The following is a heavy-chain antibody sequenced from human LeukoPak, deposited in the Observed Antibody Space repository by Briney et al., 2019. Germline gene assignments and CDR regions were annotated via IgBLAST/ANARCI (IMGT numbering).Heavy chain of an antibody. Sequence: PSGTLSLTCAVSGGSISSGGYYWSWIRQHPGKGLEWIGYIYYSGSTYYNPSLKSRVTISVDTSKNQFSLKLSSVTAADTAVYYCAREPAYGDSDYWGQGTLVTVSS. CDR3: AREPAYGDSDY. CDR2: IYYSGST. CDR1: GGSISSGGYY. D-gene: IGHD4-17*01. V-gene: IGHV4-31*11. J-gene: IGHJ4*02.